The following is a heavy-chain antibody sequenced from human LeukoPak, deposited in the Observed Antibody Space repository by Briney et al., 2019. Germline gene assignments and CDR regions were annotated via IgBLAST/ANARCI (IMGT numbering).Heavy chain of an antibody. CDR3: TRRPY. CDR2: INSNGDFK. CDR1: GFTFSSSE. J-gene: IGHJ4*02. Sequence: GGSLRPSCTASGFTFSSSEMNWVRQAPGKGLEWVSYINSNGDFKYYADSVKGRFTSSRDNAKNSLYLQMNSLSAEDTAVYYCTRRPYWGRGTLVSVSS. V-gene: IGHV3-48*03.